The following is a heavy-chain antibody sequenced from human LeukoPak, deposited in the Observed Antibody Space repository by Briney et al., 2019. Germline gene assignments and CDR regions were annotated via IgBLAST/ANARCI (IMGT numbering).Heavy chain of an antibody. CDR2: IKQDGSEK. V-gene: IGHV3-7*01. CDR1: GFIFSSYW. Sequence: GGPLRLSCAASGFIFSSYWVSWVRQAPGKGLEWVANIKQDGSEKYYVDSVKGRFTISRDNAKNSLYLQMNSLRAEDTAVYYCARMYYYDSSDYWGQGTLVTVSS. D-gene: IGHD3-22*01. J-gene: IGHJ4*02. CDR3: ARMYYYDSSDY.